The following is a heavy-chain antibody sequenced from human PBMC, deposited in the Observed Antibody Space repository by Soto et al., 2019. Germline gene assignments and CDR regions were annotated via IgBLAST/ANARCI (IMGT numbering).Heavy chain of an antibody. V-gene: IGHV3-11*04. CDR2: ISSSGSTI. CDR1: GFAFSHYS. D-gene: IGHD3-22*01. Sequence: PGGSLRLSCAASGFAFSHYSIIWIRQAPGPGLEWVSYISSSGSTIYYADSVKGRFTISRDNAKNSLYLQMNSLRAEDTAVYYCARGDRYYDSSGYQNAFDIWGQGTMVTVSS. CDR3: ARGDRYYDSSGYQNAFDI. J-gene: IGHJ3*02.